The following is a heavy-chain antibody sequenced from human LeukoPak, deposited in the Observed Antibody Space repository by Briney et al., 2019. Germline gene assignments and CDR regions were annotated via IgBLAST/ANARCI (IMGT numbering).Heavy chain of an antibody. D-gene: IGHD2-15*01. CDR2: ISSSSSTI. CDR1: GFTFSSYS. J-gene: IGHJ6*02. CDR3: ARDIGPYCSGGSCYSKYYYYYYGMDV. Sequence: GGSLRLSCAASGFTFSSYSMNWVRQAPGKGLEWVSYISSSSSTIYYADSVKGRFTISRDNAKNSLYLQMNSLRDEDTAVYYCARDIGPYCSGGSCYSKYYYYYYGMDVWGQGTTVTVSS. V-gene: IGHV3-48*02.